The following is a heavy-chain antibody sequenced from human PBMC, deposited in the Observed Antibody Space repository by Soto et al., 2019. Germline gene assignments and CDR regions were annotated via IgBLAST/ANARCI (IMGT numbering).Heavy chain of an antibody. D-gene: IGHD3-22*01. J-gene: IGHJ4*02. CDR1: GGSISSGDYS. V-gene: IGHV4-30-2*01. CDR3: ARVRREYDNSGPVDY. Sequence: TLSLTCAVSGGSISSGDYSWNWIRQPPGKGLEWIGYIYYGGSTYYNPSLQSRVTMSVDRSRNHFSLKLNSVTAADTAVYYCARVRREYDNSGPVDYWGQGTLVTVSS. CDR2: IYYGGST.